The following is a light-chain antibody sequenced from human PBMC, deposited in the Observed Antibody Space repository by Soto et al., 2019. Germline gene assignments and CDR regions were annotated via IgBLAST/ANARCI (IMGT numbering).Light chain of an antibody. Sequence: DLVMTQSPLSLPVTPCEPASISCRSSQSPLHSNGYNYLDWYLQKPGQSPQLLIYLGSNRASGVTDRFSGSGSGTDFILKISRVEAEDVGVYYCMQALQTAWTFGQGTKVDIK. J-gene: IGKJ1*01. CDR3: MQALQTAWT. CDR1: QSPLHSNGYNY. V-gene: IGKV2-28*01. CDR2: LGS.